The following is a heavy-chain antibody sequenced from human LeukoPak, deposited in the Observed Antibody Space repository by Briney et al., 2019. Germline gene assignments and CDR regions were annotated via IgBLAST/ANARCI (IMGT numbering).Heavy chain of an antibody. D-gene: IGHD3-10*01. V-gene: IGHV4-34*01. J-gene: IGHJ4*02. Sequence: TTSETLSLTCAVYGGSFSGYYWSWIRQPPGKGLEWIGEINHSGSTNYNPSLKSRVTISVDTSKNQFSLKLSSVTAADTAVYYCARLLAYYGSGSPGDYWGQGTLVTVSS. CDR2: INHSGST. CDR3: ARLLAYYGSGSPGDY. CDR1: GGSFSGYY.